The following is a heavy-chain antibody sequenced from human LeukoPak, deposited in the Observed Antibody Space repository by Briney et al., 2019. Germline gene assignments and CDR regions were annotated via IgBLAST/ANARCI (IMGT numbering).Heavy chain of an antibody. CDR3: ANRDGYNGFDN. D-gene: IGHD5-24*01. Sequence: SETLSLTCTVSGGSISSYYWSWIRQPPGKGLEWIGYIYYSGSSNYNPSLKSRVTISVDTSKNQFSLKLSSVTAVDTAVYYCANRDGYNGFDNWGQRTLGTVSS. J-gene: IGHJ4*02. V-gene: IGHV4-59*12. CDR2: IYYSGSS. CDR1: GGSISSYY.